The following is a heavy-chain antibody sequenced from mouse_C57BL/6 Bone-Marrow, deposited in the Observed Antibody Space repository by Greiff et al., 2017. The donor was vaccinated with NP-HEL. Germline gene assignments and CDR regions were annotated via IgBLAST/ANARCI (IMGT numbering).Heavy chain of an antibody. CDR2: IHPNSGST. CDR3: ARPYITTVVAPAGFAY. Sequence: QVQLQQPGAELVKPGASVKLSCKASGYTFTSYWMHWVKQRPGQGLEWIGMIHPNSGSTNYNEKFKSKATLTVDKSSSTAYMQLSSLTSEDSAVYYCARPYITTVVAPAGFAYWGQGTLVTVSA. V-gene: IGHV1-64*01. CDR1: GYTFTSYW. D-gene: IGHD1-1*01. J-gene: IGHJ3*01.